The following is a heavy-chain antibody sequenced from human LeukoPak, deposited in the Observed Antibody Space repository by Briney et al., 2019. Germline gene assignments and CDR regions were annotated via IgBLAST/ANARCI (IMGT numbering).Heavy chain of an antibody. CDR2: IYTSGAT. CDR3: ARTGGGVGWFGTIDS. V-gene: IGHV4-61*09. D-gene: IGHD1-14*01. CDR1: GGSISSGSYY. J-gene: IGHJ4*02. Sequence: PPQTLSLTCTVSGGSISSGSYYWTWIRQPAGKGLEWIGHIYTSGATSYNPSLQSRVTISVDTSKHEFSLKLTSLTAADTAVYYCARTGGGVGWFGTIDSWGQGTLVTVSS.